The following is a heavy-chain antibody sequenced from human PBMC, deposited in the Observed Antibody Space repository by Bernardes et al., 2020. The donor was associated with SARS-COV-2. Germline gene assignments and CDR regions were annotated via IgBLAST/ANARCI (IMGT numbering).Heavy chain of an antibody. V-gene: IGHV3-66*01. CDR1: GLTVSDNY. J-gene: IGHJ6*02. CDR3: ASVMATWDGGLFSNTYYFYGMDV. D-gene: IGHD3-16*01. CDR2: MYSGGST. Sequence: GGSLRLSCAASGLTVSDNYMTWVRQAPGKGLEWVALMYSGGSTYYADSVKGRFTVSRDNSKNTLYLQMNSLRAEDTAVYYCASVMATWDGGLFSNTYYFYGMDVWGQGTTVTVSS.